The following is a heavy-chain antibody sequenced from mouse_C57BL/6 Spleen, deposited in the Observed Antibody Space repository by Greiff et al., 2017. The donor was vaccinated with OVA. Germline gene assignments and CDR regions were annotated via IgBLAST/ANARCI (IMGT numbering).Heavy chain of an antibody. Sequence: QVQLQQPGAELVMPGASVKLSCKASGYTFTSYWMHWVKQRPGQGLEWIGEIDPSDSYTNYNQKFKGKSTLTVDKSSSTAYMQLSSLTSEDSAVYYCARVYGSSYVGWFAYWGQGTLVTVSA. CDR1: GYTFTSYW. CDR3: ARVYGSSYVGWFAY. CDR2: IDPSDSYT. J-gene: IGHJ3*01. D-gene: IGHD1-1*01. V-gene: IGHV1-69*01.